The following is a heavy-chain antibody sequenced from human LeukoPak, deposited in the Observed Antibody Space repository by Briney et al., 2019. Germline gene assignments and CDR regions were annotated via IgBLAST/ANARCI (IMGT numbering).Heavy chain of an antibody. CDR3: ARGGGYSYGLNY. D-gene: IGHD5-18*01. V-gene: IGHV3-53*01. CDR2: IYSDGDT. J-gene: IGHJ4*02. Sequence: PGRSLRLSCAASGFTFSSYAMHWVRQAPGKGLECVSLIYSDGDTYYADSVKGRFTISRDNSKNTLYLQMNSLRAEDTAVYYCARGGGYSYGLNYWGQGTLVTVSS. CDR1: GFTFSSYA.